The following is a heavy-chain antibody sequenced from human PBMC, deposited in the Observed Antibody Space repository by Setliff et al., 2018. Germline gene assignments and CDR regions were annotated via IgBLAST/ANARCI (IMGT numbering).Heavy chain of an antibody. Sequence: LRLSCAASGFTFSTYDMHRVRQAPGKGLEWVAYIWYDGSNKYYVDSVKGRFTVSRDNSKDTLYLQMNSLRVEDSAIYYCVCFSWRGCSGDTCYSGDDSFDMWGQGTVVTVSS. V-gene: IGHV3-30*02. J-gene: IGHJ3*02. CDR1: GFTFSTYD. CDR3: VCFSWRGCSGDTCYSGDDSFDM. CDR2: IWYDGSNK. D-gene: IGHD2-15*01.